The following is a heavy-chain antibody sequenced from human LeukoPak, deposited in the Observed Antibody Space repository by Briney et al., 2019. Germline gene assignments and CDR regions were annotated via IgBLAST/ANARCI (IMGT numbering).Heavy chain of an antibody. V-gene: IGHV3-21*01. J-gene: IGHJ3*02. D-gene: IGHD7-27*01. Sequence: GGSLRLSCTVSAFTVSRNSMSWVRQAPEKGLEWVSSISSNGRYIYVADSVKGRFTISRDNAKNSLYLQMNSLRAEDTAVYYCVREVYLTGNGDPFDIWGQGTLVTVSS. CDR3: VREVYLTGNGDPFDI. CDR2: ISSNGRYI. CDR1: AFTVSRNS.